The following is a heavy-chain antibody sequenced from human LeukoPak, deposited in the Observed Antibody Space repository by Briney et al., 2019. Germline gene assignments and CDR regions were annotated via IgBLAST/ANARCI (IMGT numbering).Heavy chain of an antibody. CDR3: ASEPFCSSTGCPFDY. V-gene: IGHV3-21*01. D-gene: IGHD2-2*01. Sequence: GGSLRLSCAASGFTFSTYTMNWVRQAPGRGLEWVSSISSSSSYIYYADSVKGRFTISRDNAKNSLYLQVNSLRAEDTAVYYCASEPFCSSTGCPFDYWGQGTQVTVSS. CDR2: ISSSSSYI. CDR1: GFTFSTYT. J-gene: IGHJ4*02.